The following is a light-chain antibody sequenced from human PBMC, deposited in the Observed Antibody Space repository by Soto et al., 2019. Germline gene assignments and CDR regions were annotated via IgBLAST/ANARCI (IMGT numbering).Light chain of an antibody. CDR2: DVS. CDR3: CSYTSSSTPWV. CDR1: TGNFGGYNY. V-gene: IGLV2-14*03. J-gene: IGLJ1*01. Sequence: QSVLTQPASVSGSPGQWITISCTGTTGNFGGYNYVSWYQQHPGKAPKLMIYDVSDRPSGVSNRFSASKSGNTASLTISGLQAEDEADYYCCSYTSSSTPWVFGTGTKFTVL.